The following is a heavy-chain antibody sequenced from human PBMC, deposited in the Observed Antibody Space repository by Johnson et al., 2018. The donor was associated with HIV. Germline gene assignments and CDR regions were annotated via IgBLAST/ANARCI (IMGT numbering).Heavy chain of an antibody. CDR1: GFTFSTYG. V-gene: IGHV3-33*06. D-gene: IGHD1-26*01. CDR2: IWYDGLNK. J-gene: IGHJ3*01. CDR3: AKDRSMDDAFEV. Sequence: QVQLVESGGGVVQPGRSLRLSCAASGFTFSTYGMHWVRQAPGKGLEWVAVIWYDGLNKYYADSVNGRFTISRDNSKNTLYLQMNSLRAEDTAVYYCAKDRSMDDAFEVWGQGTMVTVSS.